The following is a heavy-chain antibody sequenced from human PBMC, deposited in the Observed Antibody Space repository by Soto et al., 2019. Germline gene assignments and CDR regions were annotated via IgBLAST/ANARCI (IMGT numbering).Heavy chain of an antibody. V-gene: IGHV3-30*18. D-gene: IGHD3-10*02. Sequence: PGGSLRLSCAASGFTFSTYGMHWVRQAPGKGLEWVALILYDGSNKYYADSVKGRFTISRDNSKNTLYLQMNSLRAEDTAVYYCAKYVSQHVGDSYYGMDVWGQGTTVTVSS. CDR1: GFTFSTYG. CDR2: ILYDGSNK. J-gene: IGHJ6*02. CDR3: AKYVSQHVGDSYYGMDV.